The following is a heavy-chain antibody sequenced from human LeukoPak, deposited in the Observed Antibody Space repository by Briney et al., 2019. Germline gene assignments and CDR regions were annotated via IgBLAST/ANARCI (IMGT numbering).Heavy chain of an antibody. D-gene: IGHD2-2*01. CDR2: IIPIFGTA. CDR3: ARDGIVVVPAAMFY. CDR1: GGTFSSYA. V-gene: IGHV1-69*01. J-gene: IGHJ4*02. Sequence: GSSVKVSCKASGGTFSSYAISWVRQAPGQGLEWMGGIIPIFGTANYAQKFQGRVTITADESTSTAYMELSSLGSEDTAVYYCARDGIVVVPAAMFYWGQGTLVTVSS.